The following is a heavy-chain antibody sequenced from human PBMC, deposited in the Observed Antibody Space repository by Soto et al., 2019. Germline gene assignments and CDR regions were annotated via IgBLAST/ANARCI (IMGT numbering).Heavy chain of an antibody. J-gene: IGHJ4*02. D-gene: IGHD2-2*01. CDR1: GYTFTGYY. CDR3: ARGLVDRDIVVVPAAMEGTLYYFDY. CDR2: INPNSGGT. Sequence: ASVKVSCKASGYTFTGYYMHWVRQAPGQGLEWMGWINPNSGGTNYAQKFQGWVTMTRDTSISTAYMELSRLRSDDTAVYYCARGLVDRDIVVVPAAMEGTLYYFDYWGQGTLVTVSS. V-gene: IGHV1-2*04.